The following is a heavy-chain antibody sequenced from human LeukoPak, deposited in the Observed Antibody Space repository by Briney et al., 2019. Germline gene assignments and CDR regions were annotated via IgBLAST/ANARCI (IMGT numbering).Heavy chain of an antibody. CDR1: GFTFSNAW. D-gene: IGHD3-22*01. CDR2: IRSNSDGGTI. CDR3: ATDFYDST. V-gene: IGHV3-15*07. Sequence: GGSLRLSCATSGFTFSNAWTNWVRQAPGKGLEWAGRIRSNSDGGTIDYAAPVKGRFTLSRDDSKTTLYLQMNSLQTEDTAVYYCATDFYDSTWGQGTLVTVSS. J-gene: IGHJ5*02.